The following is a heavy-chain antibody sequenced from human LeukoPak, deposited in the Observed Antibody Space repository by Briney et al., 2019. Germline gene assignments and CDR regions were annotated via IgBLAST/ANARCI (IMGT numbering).Heavy chain of an antibody. V-gene: IGHV3-23*01. J-gene: IGHJ4*02. CDR2: ISGSGDST. Sequence: PGGSLRLSCAASGFTFSNYAMSWVRQAPGKGLEWVSAISGSGDSTYYADSVKGRFTISRDDSKNTLYLQMDSLRAEDTAVYYCAKDYDILTGYGNYWGQGTLVTVSS. CDR1: GFTFSNYA. CDR3: AKDYDILTGYGNY. D-gene: IGHD3-9*01.